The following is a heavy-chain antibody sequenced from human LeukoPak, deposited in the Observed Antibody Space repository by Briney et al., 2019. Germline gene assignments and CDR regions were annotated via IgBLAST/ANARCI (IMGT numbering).Heavy chain of an antibody. D-gene: IGHD6-19*01. J-gene: IGHJ4*02. CDR1: GFTFNTYT. V-gene: IGHV3-48*01. Sequence: GGSLRLSCAASGFTFNTYTMNWVRQAPGKGLEWVSYISGSSGIIDYADSVRGRFTISRDNAKNSLYLQMNSLRAEDTAVYYCAKELRIAVAGYFDYWGQGTLVTVSS. CDR3: AKELRIAVAGYFDY. CDR2: ISGSSGII.